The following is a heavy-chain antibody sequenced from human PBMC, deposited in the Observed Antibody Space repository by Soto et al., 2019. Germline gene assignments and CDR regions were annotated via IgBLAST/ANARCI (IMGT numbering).Heavy chain of an antibody. V-gene: IGHV3-48*02. CDR2: INAPSTST. J-gene: IGHJ4*02. Sequence: EVHLVVSGGGLVQPGGSLRLSCAASGFMFSDYGLTWVRQAPGKGLEWVSHINAPSTSTLYADSVRGRFTISRDNAKNSVYLQMSSLSDEDTAVYYCTRDPEGDLDFDYWGQGTLVTVSS. CDR3: TRDPEGDLDFDY. CDR1: GFMFSDYG. D-gene: IGHD2-21*02.